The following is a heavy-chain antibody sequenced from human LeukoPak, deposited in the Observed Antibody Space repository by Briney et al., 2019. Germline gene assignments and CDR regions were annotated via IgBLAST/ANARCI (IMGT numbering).Heavy chain of an antibody. J-gene: IGHJ5*02. V-gene: IGHV4-34*01. CDR2: INHSGST. CDR1: GGSFSGYY. D-gene: IGHD5-18*01. Sequence: PSETLSLTCAVYGGSFSGYYWSWIRQPPGKGLEWIGEINHSGSTNYNPSLKSRVTISVDTSKNQFSLKLSSVTAADTAVYYCARILDTGRFDPWGQGTLVTVSS. CDR3: ARILDTGRFDP.